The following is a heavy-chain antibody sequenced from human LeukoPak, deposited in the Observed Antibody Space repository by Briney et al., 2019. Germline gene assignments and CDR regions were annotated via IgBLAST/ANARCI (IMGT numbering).Heavy chain of an antibody. V-gene: IGHV3-7*01. Sequence: PGGSLRLSCAASGFTFSSYSMNWVRQAPGKGLEWVANIKQDGSEKFYVDSVKGRFTISRDNAKNSLYVQMNSLRVEDTAVYYCERDIVGYIYGLGRITLGFDSWGQGTVVTVSS. D-gene: IGHD5-18*01. CDR1: GFTFSSYS. J-gene: IGHJ4*02. CDR3: ERDIVGYIYGLGRITLGFDS. CDR2: IKQDGSEK.